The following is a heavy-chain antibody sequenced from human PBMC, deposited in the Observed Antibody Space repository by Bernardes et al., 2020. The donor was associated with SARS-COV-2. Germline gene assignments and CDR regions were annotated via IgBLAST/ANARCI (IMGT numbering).Heavy chain of an antibody. J-gene: IGHJ4*02. CDR2: VSFTGST. CDR3: ARHPYCSGGGCSSGVTPGFDY. Sequence: TLSLPCTVSSCSINNYFWSWIRQPPGKGLEWIGYVSFTGSTNYNPSLKSRVTISVDTSRNHFSLKLNSVTAADTAVYYCARHPYCSGGGCSSGVTPGFDYWGQGTLLTVSS. CDR1: SCSINNYF. V-gene: IGHV4-59*08. D-gene: IGHD2-15*01.